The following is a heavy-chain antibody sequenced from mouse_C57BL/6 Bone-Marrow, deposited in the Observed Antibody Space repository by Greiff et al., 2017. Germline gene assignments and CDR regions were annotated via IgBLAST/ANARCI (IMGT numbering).Heavy chain of an antibody. CDR2: ISSGGSYT. J-gene: IGHJ2*01. Sequence: DVMLVESGGDLVKPGGSLKLSCAASGFTFSSYGMSWVRQTPDKRLEWVATISSGGSYTYYPDSVKGRFTISRDNAKNTLYLQMSSLKSEDTAMYYCARSVNFDYWGQGTTLTVSS. V-gene: IGHV5-6*02. CDR1: GFTFSSYG. CDR3: ARSVNFDY.